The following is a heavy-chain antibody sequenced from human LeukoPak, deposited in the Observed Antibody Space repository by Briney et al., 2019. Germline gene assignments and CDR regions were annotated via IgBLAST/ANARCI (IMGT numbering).Heavy chain of an antibody. CDR2: ISSSGSII. Sequence: GGSLRLSCAASGFMFNDYYMRWIRQAPGKGLEWVSYISSSGSIIYYADSVKGRFTISRDNAKNSLNLQMNSLRAEDTAVYYCAREPYYYDSSGYSVDYWGQGTLVTVSS. D-gene: IGHD3-22*01. V-gene: IGHV3-11*01. CDR3: AREPYYYDSSGYSVDY. J-gene: IGHJ4*02. CDR1: GFMFNDYY.